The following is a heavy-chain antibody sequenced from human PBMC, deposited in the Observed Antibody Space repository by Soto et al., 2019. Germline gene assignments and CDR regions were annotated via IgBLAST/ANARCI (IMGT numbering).Heavy chain of an antibody. V-gene: IGHV4-30-2*01. CDR2: IYHSGST. D-gene: IGHD3-10*01. Sequence: SETLSLTCAVSGGSISSGGYSWSWIRQPPGKGLEWIGYIYHSGSTYYNPSLKSRVTMSVDRSKNQFSLKLSSVTAADTAVYYFARGTYYYGSGSYRFFDYWGQGTLVTVSS. CDR3: ARGTYYYGSGSYRFFDY. J-gene: IGHJ4*02. CDR1: GGSISSGGYS.